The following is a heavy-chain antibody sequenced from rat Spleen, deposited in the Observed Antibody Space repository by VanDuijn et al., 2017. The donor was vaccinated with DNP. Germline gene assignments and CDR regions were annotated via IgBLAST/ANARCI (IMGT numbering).Heavy chain of an antibody. V-gene: IGHV5-7*01. D-gene: IGHD1-2*01. CDR3: ARHEDYSSYIYGFAY. CDR1: GFSFSAYN. CDR2: ISYDGIST. J-gene: IGHJ3*01. Sequence: EVQLVESGGGLVQPGRSLKLSCAPSGFSFSAYNMAWVRQAPTKGLEWVASISYDGISTYYRNAGKGRFTISRDDAKNTQYLQMDSLRSEDTATYYCARHEDYSSYIYGFAYWGQGTLVTVSS.